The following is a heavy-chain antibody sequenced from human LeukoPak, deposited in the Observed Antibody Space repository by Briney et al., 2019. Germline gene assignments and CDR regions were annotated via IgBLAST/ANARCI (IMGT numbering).Heavy chain of an antibody. D-gene: IGHD3-10*01. Sequence: PSETLSLTCTVSGGSISSYYWSWIRQPPGKGLEWIGYIYYSGSTNYNPSLKSRVTISVDTSKNQFSLTLSSVTAADTAVYYCARGHLWFGETFDYWGQGTLVTVSS. CDR3: ARGHLWFGETFDY. CDR2: IYYSGST. V-gene: IGHV4-59*01. J-gene: IGHJ4*02. CDR1: GGSISSYY.